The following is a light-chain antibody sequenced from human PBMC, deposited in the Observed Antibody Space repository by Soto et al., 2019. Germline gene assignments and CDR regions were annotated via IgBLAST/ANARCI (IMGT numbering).Light chain of an antibody. Sequence: DIQMTQSPSSLSASVGDRVTITCRASQGISNFLAWYQQKPGKVPKLLIYAASTLQSGVPYRFSGSGSGTDFTLTISRLQAEDVATYYCQKYNSASLTFGGWTQGEIK. CDR1: QGISNF. CDR3: QKYNSASLT. CDR2: AAS. J-gene: IGKJ4*01. V-gene: IGKV1-27*01.